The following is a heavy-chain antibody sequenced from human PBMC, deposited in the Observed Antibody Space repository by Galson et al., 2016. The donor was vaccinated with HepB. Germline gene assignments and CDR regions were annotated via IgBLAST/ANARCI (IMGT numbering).Heavy chain of an antibody. Sequence: SLRLSCAASGFTLSTYGIHWVRQAPGKGLEWVGVIWYDGSDKKYGDSVKGRFTFSRDNSKNTVYLQMTSLRPEDTAVYYCARDAYLFGKGGDISLDAWGQGTPVTVSS. CDR1: GFTLSTYG. CDR2: IWYDGSDK. CDR3: ARDAYLFGKGGDISLDA. D-gene: IGHD3-16*01. V-gene: IGHV3-33*01. J-gene: IGHJ5*02.